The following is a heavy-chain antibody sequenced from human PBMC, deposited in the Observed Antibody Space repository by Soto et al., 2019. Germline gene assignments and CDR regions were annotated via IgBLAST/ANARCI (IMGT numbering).Heavy chain of an antibody. CDR1: GFTFSSYA. CDR2: ISGSGGST. J-gene: IGHJ4*02. D-gene: IGHD1-26*01. Sequence: EVQLLESGGGLVQPGGSLRLSCAASGFTFSSYAMRWVRQAPGKGREWVSAISGSGGSTYYADSVKGRVTISRDDSKNAVYLRMISLRGEDTAVCYCARRGSGSYYDYWGQGTLVILSS. V-gene: IGHV3-23*01. CDR3: ARRGSGSYYDY.